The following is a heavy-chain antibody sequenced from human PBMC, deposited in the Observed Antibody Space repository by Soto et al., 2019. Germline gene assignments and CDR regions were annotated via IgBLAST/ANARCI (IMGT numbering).Heavy chain of an antibody. Sequence: PGGSLRLSCAASGFIFTNYWMHWVRQVPGRGLVWVSGITHDGSGTKYADSVKGRXTISRDNAKNTVYLQMNSLRPEDTAVYYCGSVFEYWGRGTLVTVSS. CDR2: ITHDGSGT. CDR1: GFIFTNYW. J-gene: IGHJ4*01. V-gene: IGHV3-74*01. CDR3: GSVFEY.